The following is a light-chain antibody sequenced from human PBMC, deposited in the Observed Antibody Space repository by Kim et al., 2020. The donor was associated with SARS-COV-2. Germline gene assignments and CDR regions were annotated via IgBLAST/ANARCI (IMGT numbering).Light chain of an antibody. J-gene: IGLJ1*01. CDR1: SSNIGAGYD. V-gene: IGLV1-40*01. CDR3: QSYDSSLTVYV. CDR2: GNN. Sequence: QGVTISCTGGSSNIGAGYDVHWYQQLPGTAPKLLIYGNNNRPSGVPDRFSGSKSGTSASLAITGLQAEDEADYYCQSYDSSLTVYVFGTGTKVTVL.